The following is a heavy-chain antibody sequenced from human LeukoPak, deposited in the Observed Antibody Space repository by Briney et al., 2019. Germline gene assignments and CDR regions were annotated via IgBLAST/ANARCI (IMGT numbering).Heavy chain of an antibody. J-gene: IGHJ3*02. D-gene: IGHD3-9*01. V-gene: IGHV1-8*01. CDR2: MNPNSGNT. CDR3: ARTNVGFDWLLEDDAFDI. Sequence: ASVKVSCKASGYTFTSYDINWVRQATGQGLEWMGWMNPNSGNTGYAQKFQGRVTMTRNTSISTAYMELSSLRSEDTAVYYCARTNVGFDWLLEDDAFDIWGQGTMVTVSS. CDR1: GYTFTSYD.